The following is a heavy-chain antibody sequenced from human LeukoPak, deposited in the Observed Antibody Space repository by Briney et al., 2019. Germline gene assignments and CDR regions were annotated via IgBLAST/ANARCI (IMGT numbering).Heavy chain of an antibody. CDR3: AKVHYIVGATTVDY. CDR2: IRYDGSNK. D-gene: IGHD1-26*01. CDR1: GFTFSSYG. J-gene: IGHJ4*02. Sequence: PGASLRLSCAATGFTFSSYGMHSVRQPQSKGLEWVAFIRYDGSNKYYADSVKGRFTISRDNYQNTLYLQMNSLRAEDTAVYYCAKVHYIVGATTVDYWGQGTLVTVSS. V-gene: IGHV3-30*02.